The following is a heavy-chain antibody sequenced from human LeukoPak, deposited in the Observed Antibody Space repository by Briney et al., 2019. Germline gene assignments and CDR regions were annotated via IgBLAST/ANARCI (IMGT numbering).Heavy chain of an antibody. CDR3: VVHSATSCY. Sequence: GGSLRLSCATSGFTFSSYEMNWVRQAPGKGLERISYINTSGTSTYYADSVKGRFTISRDNGKTALSLQMNSLRAEDTAVYYCVVHSATSCYWGQGTLVTVSS. CDR2: INTSGTST. V-gene: IGHV3-48*03. D-gene: IGHD1-26*01. CDR1: GFTFSSYE. J-gene: IGHJ4*02.